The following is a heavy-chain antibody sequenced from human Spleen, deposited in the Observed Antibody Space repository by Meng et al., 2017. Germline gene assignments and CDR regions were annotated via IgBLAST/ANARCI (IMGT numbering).Heavy chain of an antibody. CDR1: GGSMSGYY. D-gene: IGHD2-15*01. CDR3: ARAGVVVAATHLDY. Sequence: SETLSLTCTVSGGSMSGYYWGWIRQSPGKGLEYIGYIYYSGSTDYNPSLKSRVTISVDMSKNQFSLKLRSVTAADTAVYYCARAGVVVAATHLDYWGQGTLVTVSS. V-gene: IGHV4-59*01. CDR2: IYYSGST. J-gene: IGHJ4*02.